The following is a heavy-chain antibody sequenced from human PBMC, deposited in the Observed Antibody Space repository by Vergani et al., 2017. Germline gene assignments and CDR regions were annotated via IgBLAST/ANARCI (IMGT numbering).Heavy chain of an antibody. J-gene: IGHJ6*02. V-gene: IGHV3-20*04. CDR2: INWNGGST. Sequence: EVQLVESGGGVVRPGGSLRLSCAASGFTFDDYGMSWVRQAPGKGLEWVSGINWNGGSTGYADSVKGRFTISRDNAKNSLYLQMNSLRAEDTALYYCARVEGCCSSTSCHLYYYYWMDVWSQGSTVTVSS. CDR1: GFTFDDYG. CDR3: ARVEGCCSSTSCHLYYYYWMDV. D-gene: IGHD2-2*01.